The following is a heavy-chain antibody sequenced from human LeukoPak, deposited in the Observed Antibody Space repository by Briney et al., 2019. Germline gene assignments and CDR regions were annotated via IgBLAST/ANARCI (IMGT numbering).Heavy chain of an antibody. V-gene: IGHV5-51*01. J-gene: IGHJ5*02. CDR3: ARHGSSYFEPRYNWLDP. Sequence: GESLKISCKGSGYTFTNYWIGWVRPMPGKGLEWMGMIYPGDSDTRYSPSFEGQVTISADKSTSTAYLQWSSLRALDTAIYYCARHGSSYFEPRYNWLDPWGQGTLVTVSS. D-gene: IGHD3-9*01. CDR2: IYPGDSDT. CDR1: GYTFTNYW.